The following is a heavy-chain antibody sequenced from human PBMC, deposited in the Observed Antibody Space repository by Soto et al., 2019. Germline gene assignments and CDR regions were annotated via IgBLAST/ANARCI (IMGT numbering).Heavy chain of an antibody. Sequence: EVQLVESGGGLVQPGGSLRLSCAASGFTFSSNDMHWVRQATGKGLEWVSAIGTAGDTYYPGSVKGRFTISRENAKNSLYLQMNSLGAGDTAVYYCARFAVGQLYDYWGQGTLVTVSS. V-gene: IGHV3-13*04. CDR2: IGTAGDT. CDR1: GFTFSSND. J-gene: IGHJ4*02. CDR3: ARFAVGQLYDY. D-gene: IGHD6-13*01.